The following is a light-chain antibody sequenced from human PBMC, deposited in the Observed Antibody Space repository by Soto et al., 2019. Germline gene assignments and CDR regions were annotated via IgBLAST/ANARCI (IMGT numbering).Light chain of an antibody. Sequence: QSALTQPASVSGSPGQSITISCIGTSNDISPYNYVSWYLHHPGQAPQLLIYDVHNRHSGISALFSGSKSGNTASLTISGLQPEDTALFFCCSYTRSGTLAFGGGTKLTVL. CDR3: CSYTRSGTLA. J-gene: IGLJ2*01. V-gene: IGLV2-14*01. CDR2: DVH. CDR1: SNDISPYNY.